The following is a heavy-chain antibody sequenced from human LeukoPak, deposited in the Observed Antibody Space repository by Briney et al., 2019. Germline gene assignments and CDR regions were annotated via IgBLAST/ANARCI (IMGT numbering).Heavy chain of an antibody. CDR2: ISTYNGNT. CDR1: GYTFTSYG. CDR3: ARAEMGEYYFDY. V-gene: IGHV1-18*01. J-gene: IGHJ4*02. Sequence: ASVKVSCKASGYTFTSYGISWVRQAPGQGLEWMGWISTYNGNTNYAQKLQGRVTMTTDTSTSTAYMELRSLRSDDTAVYYCARAEMGEYYFDYWGQGTLVTVSS. D-gene: IGHD3-16*01.